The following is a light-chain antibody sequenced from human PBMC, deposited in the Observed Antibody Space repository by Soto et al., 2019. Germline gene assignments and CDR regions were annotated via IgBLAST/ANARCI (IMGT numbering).Light chain of an antibody. Sequence: EVVLTQSPATLSVSAGGTVTLSCRASQSVRTNVAWYQQIPGQAPRLLVYGASTRATGVPARFTGSGSGIELSLTISSLLSEDSAFYYCQQYFNWPLAWTFGPGTKVQIK. J-gene: IGKJ1*01. CDR2: GAS. V-gene: IGKV3-15*01. CDR1: QSVRTN. CDR3: QQYFNWPLAWT.